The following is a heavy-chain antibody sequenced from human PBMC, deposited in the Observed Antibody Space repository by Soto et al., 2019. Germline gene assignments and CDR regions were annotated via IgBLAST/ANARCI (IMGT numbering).Heavy chain of an antibody. CDR1: GGSISSGGYY. Sequence: SETLSLTCTVSGGSISSGGYYWSWIRQHPGKGLEWIGYIYYSGSTYYNPSLKSRVTISVDTSKNQFSLKLSSVTAADTAVYYCAIIDSSHTFYWGQGTLVTVSS. J-gene: IGHJ4*02. D-gene: IGHD3-16*01. CDR2: IYYSGST. V-gene: IGHV4-31*03. CDR3: AIIDSSHTFY.